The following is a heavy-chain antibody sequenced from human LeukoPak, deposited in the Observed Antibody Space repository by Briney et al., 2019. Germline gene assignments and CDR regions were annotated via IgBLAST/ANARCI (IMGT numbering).Heavy chain of an antibody. D-gene: IGHD6-13*01. Sequence: ASVKVSCTASGYTFTGYYMHWVRQAPGQGLEWMGWINPNSGGTNYAQKFQGRVTMTRDTSISTTYMELSRLRSDDTAVYYCARVRAQQQLVLGNWGQGTLVTVSS. V-gene: IGHV1-2*02. CDR3: ARVRAQQQLVLGN. CDR1: GYTFTGYY. CDR2: INPNSGGT. J-gene: IGHJ4*02.